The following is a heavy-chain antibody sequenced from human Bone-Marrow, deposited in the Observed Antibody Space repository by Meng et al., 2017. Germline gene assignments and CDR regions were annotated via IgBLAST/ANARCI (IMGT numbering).Heavy chain of an antibody. J-gene: IGHJ4*01. Sequence: GESLKISCAASGFSFSSYSMNWVRQAPGKGLEWVAVIWYDGSNNYYADSVKGRFTISRDNSKNTLYLQMNSLRAENTAVYYCARGFSLRQCLLPTVGFDDWGQGTLVTVSS. D-gene: IGHD4-23*01. CDR2: IWYDGSNN. CDR3: ARGFSLRQCLLPTVGFDD. CDR1: GFSFSSYS. V-gene: IGHV3-33*08.